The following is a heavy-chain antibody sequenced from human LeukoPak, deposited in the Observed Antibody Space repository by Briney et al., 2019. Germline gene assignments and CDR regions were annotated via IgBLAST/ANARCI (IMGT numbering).Heavy chain of an antibody. CDR2: IYPGDSDT. Sequence: GESLKISCKGSGYSFTSYWIGWVRQMPGKGLEWMGIIYPGDSDTRYSPSFQGQVTISADKSISTAYLQWSSLKASDTAMYYCAISLGRLRGVGHNYRGDYWGQGTLVTVSS. CDR1: GYSFTSYW. V-gene: IGHV5-51*01. J-gene: IGHJ4*02. D-gene: IGHD3-10*01. CDR3: AISLGRLRGVGHNYRGDY.